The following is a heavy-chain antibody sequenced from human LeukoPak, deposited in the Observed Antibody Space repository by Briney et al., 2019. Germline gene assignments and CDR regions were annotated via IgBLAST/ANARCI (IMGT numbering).Heavy chain of an antibody. CDR3: GRVPSAGSGTYYIDY. D-gene: IGHD3-10*01. J-gene: IGHJ4*02. CDR1: GGSISSYY. V-gene: IGHV4-59*01. Sequence: SETLSLTCTVSGGSISSYYWSWIRQPPGKGLEWIGYIHYSGSTNYNPSPKSRVTISGDTSKNQVSLKVTSVTAADTAVYYCGRVPSAGSGTYYIDYWGQGTLVTVSS. CDR2: IHYSGST.